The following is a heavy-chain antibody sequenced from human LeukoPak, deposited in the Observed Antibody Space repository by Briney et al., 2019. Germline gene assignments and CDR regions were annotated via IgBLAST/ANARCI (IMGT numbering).Heavy chain of an antibody. V-gene: IGHV3-7*01. CDR2: IKQDGSEK. Sequence: PGGSLRLSCVVSGFTFSSYWMSWVRQAPGKRLEWVANIKQDGSEKYYVDSVKGRFTISRDNAKNSLYLQMNSLRAEDTAVYYCAREGCSSTSCYDYWGQGTLVTVSS. D-gene: IGHD2-2*01. J-gene: IGHJ4*02. CDR1: GFTFSSYW. CDR3: AREGCSSTSCYDY.